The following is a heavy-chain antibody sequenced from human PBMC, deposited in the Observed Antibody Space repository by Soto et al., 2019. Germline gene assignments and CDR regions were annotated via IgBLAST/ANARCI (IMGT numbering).Heavy chain of an antibody. J-gene: IGHJ4*02. CDR2: FDPEDGET. CDR3: ATIGSSGWYGYFDY. D-gene: IGHD6-13*01. Sequence: AASVKVSCKVSGYTLTELSMHWVRQAPGKGLEWMGGFDPEDGETIYAQKFQGRVTMTEDTSTDTAYMELSSLRSEDTAVYYCATIGSSGWYGYFDYWGQGTLVTVSS. V-gene: IGHV1-24*01. CDR1: GYTLTELS.